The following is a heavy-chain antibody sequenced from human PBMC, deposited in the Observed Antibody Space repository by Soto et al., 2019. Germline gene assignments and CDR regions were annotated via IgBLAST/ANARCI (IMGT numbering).Heavy chain of an antibody. Sequence: GSLRLSCAASGFTFSSYAMSWVRQPPGKGLEWVSAISGSGGSTYYADSVKGRFTISRDNSKNTLYLRMNSLRAEDKAVYYCARGEWLNPWFDPWGQGTLVTVSS. J-gene: IGHJ5*02. CDR2: ISGSGGST. CDR3: ARGEWLNPWFDP. D-gene: IGHD3-3*01. CDR1: GFTFSSYA. V-gene: IGHV3-23*01.